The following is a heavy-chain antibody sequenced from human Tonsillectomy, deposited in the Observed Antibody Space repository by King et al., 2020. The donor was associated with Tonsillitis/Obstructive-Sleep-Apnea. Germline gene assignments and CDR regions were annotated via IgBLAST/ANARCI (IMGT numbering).Heavy chain of an antibody. CDR1: GFTFDDYG. Sequence: VQLVESGGGVVRPGGSLRLSCAASGFTFDDYGMSWVRQAPGKGLEWVSGINWDGGSTGYADSVKGRFTISRDHAKNSLYLQMNSLRAEDTALYYCARARSSGWGDDAFDIWGQGTMVTVSS. J-gene: IGHJ3*02. CDR3: ARARSSGWGDDAFDI. D-gene: IGHD6-19*01. CDR2: INWDGGST. V-gene: IGHV3-20*04.